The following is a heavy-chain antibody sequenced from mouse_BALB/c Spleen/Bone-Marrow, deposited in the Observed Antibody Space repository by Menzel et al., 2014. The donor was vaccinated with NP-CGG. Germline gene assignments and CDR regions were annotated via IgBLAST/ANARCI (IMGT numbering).Heavy chain of an antibody. V-gene: IGHV1-67*01. CDR1: GYTFTDYA. Sequence: VKLVESGAELVRPGVSVKISCKGSGYTFTDYAVHWAKQSHTKSLEWIGLISSYYGDATYNQKFKGKATMTVDKSSSTAFLELARLTSEDSAIYYCARSGKVRNAMDYWGQGTSVTVSS. J-gene: IGHJ4*01. D-gene: IGHD2-14*01. CDR3: ARSGKVRNAMDY. CDR2: ISSYYGDA.